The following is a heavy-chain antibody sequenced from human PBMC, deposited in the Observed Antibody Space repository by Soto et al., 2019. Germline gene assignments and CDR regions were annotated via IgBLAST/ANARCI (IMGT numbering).Heavy chain of an antibody. D-gene: IGHD3-10*01. CDR1: GDTFSSYA. CDR3: ARSYGSESYYPYNWFDP. J-gene: IGHJ5*02. Sequence: GASVKVSCKASGDTFSSYAINWVRQAPGQGLEWIGGIIPIFGTANYAQKFQGRVTITADEFTSTAYMELSSLRSEDTAVYYCARSYGSESYYPYNWFDPWGQGTLVTVSS. V-gene: IGHV1-69*13. CDR2: IIPIFGTA.